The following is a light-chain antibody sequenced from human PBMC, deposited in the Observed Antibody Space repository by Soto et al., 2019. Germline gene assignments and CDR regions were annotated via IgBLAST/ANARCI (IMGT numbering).Light chain of an antibody. CDR1: QSVSSN. CDR3: QQYHNWPLT. CDR2: GAS. J-gene: IGKJ4*02. Sequence: EIVMTQSPVTLSVSPGESATLSCRASQSVSSNFAWYQQKPGQAPRLLIYGASTRDTGIPARFTGSGSGTDFTLTISSLQSEDCVVYYCQQYHNWPLTFGGGTRVEIK. V-gene: IGKV3-15*01.